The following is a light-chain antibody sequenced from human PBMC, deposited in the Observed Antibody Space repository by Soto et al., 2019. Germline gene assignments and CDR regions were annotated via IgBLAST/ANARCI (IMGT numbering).Light chain of an antibody. J-gene: IGKJ1*01. CDR1: KSVGSNY. CDR3: QQYGSSPRT. V-gene: IGKV3-20*01. Sequence: ESLLTQSPGTLSLSPRETAPHLWRDSKSVGSNYLAWYQQRLGQAPRLLIYGASSRATGIPDRFSGSGSGTDFTLTISRLEPEDFAVYYCQQYGSSPRTFGQGTKVDIK. CDR2: GAS.